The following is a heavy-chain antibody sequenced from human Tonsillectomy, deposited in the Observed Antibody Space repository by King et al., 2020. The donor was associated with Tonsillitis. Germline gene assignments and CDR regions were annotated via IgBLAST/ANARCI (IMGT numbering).Heavy chain of an antibody. D-gene: IGHD3-22*01. CDR2: MNPNSGNT. CDR3: ARGTYYYDSSGYYSEYYFDY. J-gene: IGHJ4*02. V-gene: IGHV1-8*01. Sequence: VQLVESGAEVKKPGASVKVSCKASGYTFTSYDINWVRQATGQGLEWMGWMNPNSGNTGYAQKFQGRVTMTRNTSISTAYIELSSLRSEDTAVYYCARGTYYYDSSGYYSEYYFDYWGQGTLVTVSS. CDR1: GYTFTSYD.